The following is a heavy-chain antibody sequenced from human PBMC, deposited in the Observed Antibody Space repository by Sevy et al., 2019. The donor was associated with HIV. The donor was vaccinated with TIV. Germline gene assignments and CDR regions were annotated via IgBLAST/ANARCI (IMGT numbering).Heavy chain of an antibody. CDR1: GFTFSKYS. CDR3: AREGCTKPHDY. D-gene: IGHD2-8*01. V-gene: IGHV3-23*01. CDR2: LSFGCGEI. J-gene: IGHJ4*02. Sequence: GGSLRLSCAASGFTFSKYSMSWVRQPPGKGLERVSTLSFGCGEINYADSVKGQFTISRDNSKSSVYLQMNNLRPEDTAVYYCAREGCTKPHDYWGQGTLVTVSS.